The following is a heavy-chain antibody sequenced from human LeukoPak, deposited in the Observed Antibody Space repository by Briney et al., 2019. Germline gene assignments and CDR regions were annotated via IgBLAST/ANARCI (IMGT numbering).Heavy chain of an antibody. CDR3: AREQRGPDGHYPGY. D-gene: IGHD3-22*01. V-gene: IGHV4-61*02. CDR1: GGSISSGSYY. J-gene: IGHJ4*02. Sequence: SETLSLTCTVSGGSISSGSYYWSWIRQPAGKGLEWIGRIYTSGSTNYNPSLKSRVTISVDTSKNQFSLKLSSVTAADTAVYYCAREQRGPDGHYPGYWGQGTLVTVSS. CDR2: IYTSGST.